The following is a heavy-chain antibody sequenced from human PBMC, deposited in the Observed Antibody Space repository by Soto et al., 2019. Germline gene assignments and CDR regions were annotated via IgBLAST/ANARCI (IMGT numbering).Heavy chain of an antibody. CDR1: GFTFSSYW. Sequence: GGSLRLSCAASGFTFSSYWMSWVRQAPGKGLEWVSAVSASGGTPYYATSVQGRFTISRDNSKNTLYLQMNSLRAEDTAVYYCAGDRSGFCPRGMEVWGKESTVTVSS. D-gene: IGHD3-3*01. V-gene: IGHV3-23*01. J-gene: IGHJ6*03. CDR3: AGDRSGFCPRGMEV. CDR2: VSASGGTP.